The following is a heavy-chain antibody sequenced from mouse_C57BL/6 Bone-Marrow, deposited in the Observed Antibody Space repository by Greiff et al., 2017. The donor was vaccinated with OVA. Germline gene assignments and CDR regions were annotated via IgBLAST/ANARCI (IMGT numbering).Heavy chain of an antibody. CDR2: IDPENGDT. D-gene: IGHD1-1*01. Sequence: EVHLVESGAELVRPGASVKLSCTASGFNFKDDYMHWVKQRPEQGLEWIGWIDPENGDTDYASKFQGKATITADTSSNTAYLQLSSLTSEDTAVYDCSTWSTTGVATDWYFDVWGTGTTVTVSS. CDR3: STWSTTGVATDWYFDV. V-gene: IGHV14-4*01. J-gene: IGHJ1*03. CDR1: GFNFKDDY.